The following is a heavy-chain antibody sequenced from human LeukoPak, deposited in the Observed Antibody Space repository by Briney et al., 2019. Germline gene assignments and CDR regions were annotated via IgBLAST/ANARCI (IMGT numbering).Heavy chain of an antibody. CDR2: IYYSGST. V-gene: IGHV4-59*12. CDR3: ARDDSSSSLDY. Sequence: SETLSLTCTVSGGSISSYYWSWIRQPPGKGLEWIGYIYYSGSTNYNPSLKSRVTISVDKSKNQFSLKLTSVTAADTAVYYCARDDSSSSLDYWGQGTLVAVSA. D-gene: IGHD6-6*01. J-gene: IGHJ4*02. CDR1: GGSISSYY.